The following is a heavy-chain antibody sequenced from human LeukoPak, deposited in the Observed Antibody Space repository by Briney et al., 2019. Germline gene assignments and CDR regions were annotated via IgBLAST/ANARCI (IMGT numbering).Heavy chain of an antibody. Sequence: GGSLRLSCAASGFTSSSYEMNWVRQAPGKGLEWVSYISSSGSTIYYADSVKGRFTISRDNAKNSLYLQMNSLRAEDTAVYYCARDLGQYYDTSDNWFDPWGQGTLVTVSS. J-gene: IGHJ5*02. CDR3: ARDLGQYYDTSDNWFDP. CDR1: GFTSSSYE. CDR2: ISSSGSTI. D-gene: IGHD3-22*01. V-gene: IGHV3-48*03.